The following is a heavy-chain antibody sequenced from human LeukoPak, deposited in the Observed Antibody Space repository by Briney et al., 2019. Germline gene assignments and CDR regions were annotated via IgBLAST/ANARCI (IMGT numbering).Heavy chain of an antibody. V-gene: IGHV3-23*01. CDR2: IIGSAVNT. Sequence: PGGSLRLSCGASGLTVSSYGMSWVRQAPGKGLEWVSTIIGSAVNTYYADSVKGRFTISRDDSKNTVYLQMNSLRAEDTALYFCANYIQRPPGMDVWGQGTMVTVSS. CDR3: ANYIQRPPGMDV. CDR1: GLTVSSYG. D-gene: IGHD2-15*01. J-gene: IGHJ6*02.